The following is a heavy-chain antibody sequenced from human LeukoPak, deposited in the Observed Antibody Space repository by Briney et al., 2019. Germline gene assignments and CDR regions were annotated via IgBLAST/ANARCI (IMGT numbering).Heavy chain of an antibody. CDR1: GFTLSSFS. V-gene: IGHV3-21*01. J-gene: IGHJ4*02. CDR3: ARDPGGTIFGVVIIAGFDY. Sequence: GGSLRLSCAASGFTLSSFSMNWVRQAPGKGLEWVSSISSSSSYINYADSVKGRFTISRDNAKNSLYLQMNSLRAEDTAVYYCARDPGGTIFGVVIIAGFDYWGQGTLVTVSS. CDR2: ISSSSSYI. D-gene: IGHD3-3*01.